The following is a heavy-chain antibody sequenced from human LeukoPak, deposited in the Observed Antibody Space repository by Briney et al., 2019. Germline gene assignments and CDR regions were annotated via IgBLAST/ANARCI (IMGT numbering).Heavy chain of an antibody. CDR2: IGMNGVAT. CDR3: AKDGRYFDWLFSNWFDP. D-gene: IGHD3-9*01. Sequence: GGSLRLSCAASGFTFTSYGMTWVRQAPGKGLEWVSAIGMNGVATYYADSVKGRFTISRDNSENTLYLQMNSLRAEDTAVYYCAKDGRYFDWLFSNWFDPWGQGTLVTVSS. CDR1: GFTFTSYG. J-gene: IGHJ5*02. V-gene: IGHV3-23*01.